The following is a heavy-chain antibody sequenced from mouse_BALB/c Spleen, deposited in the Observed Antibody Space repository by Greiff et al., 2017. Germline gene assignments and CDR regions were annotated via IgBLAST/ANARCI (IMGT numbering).Heavy chain of an antibody. CDR3: ARGNWDYYAMDY. CDR2: IRNKANGYTT. J-gene: IGHJ4*01. Sequence: DVQLVESGGGLVQPGGSLRLSCATSGFTFTDYYMSWVRQPPGKALEWLGFIRNKANGYTTEYSASVKGRFTISRDNSQSILYLQMNTLRAEDSATYYCARGNWDYYAMDYWGQGTSVTVSS. V-gene: IGHV7-3*02. CDR1: GFTFTDYY. D-gene: IGHD4-1*02.